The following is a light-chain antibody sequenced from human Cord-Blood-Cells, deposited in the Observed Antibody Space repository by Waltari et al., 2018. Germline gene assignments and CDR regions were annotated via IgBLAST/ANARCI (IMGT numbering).Light chain of an antibody. Sequence: DIQMARSPSTLSASVADRVTITCRASQSISSWLAWYQPKPGKAPKLLIYKASSLESGVPSRFSGSGSGTEFTLTISSLQPDDFATYYCQQYNRYTFGQGTKLEIK. CDR1: QSISSW. J-gene: IGKJ2*01. CDR3: QQYNRYT. CDR2: KAS. V-gene: IGKV1-5*03.